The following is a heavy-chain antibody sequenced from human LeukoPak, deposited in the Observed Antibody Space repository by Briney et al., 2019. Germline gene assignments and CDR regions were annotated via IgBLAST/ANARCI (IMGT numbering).Heavy chain of an antibody. CDR3: ARYGSSFGAADY. Sequence: PSETLSLTCTVSGGSISSYYWSWIRQPPGKGLEWIGYIYYSGSTNYNPSLKSRVTISVDTSKNQFSLKLSSVTAAGTAVYYCARYGSSFGAADYWGQGTLVTVSS. CDR2: IYYSGST. J-gene: IGHJ4*02. CDR1: GGSISSYY. V-gene: IGHV4-59*08. D-gene: IGHD6-13*01.